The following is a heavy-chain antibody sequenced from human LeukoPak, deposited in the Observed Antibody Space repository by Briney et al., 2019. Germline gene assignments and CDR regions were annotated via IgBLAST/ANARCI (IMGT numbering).Heavy chain of an antibody. CDR2: ISGSGGST. Sequence: GRSLRLSCAASGFTFSSYAMSWVRQAPGKGLEWVSAISGSGGSTYYADSVKGRFTISRDNSKNTLYLQMNSLRAEDTAVYYCAKDLSHSSTSCYTYWGQGTLVTVSS. D-gene: IGHD2-2*02. V-gene: IGHV3-23*01. J-gene: IGHJ4*02. CDR1: GFTFSSYA. CDR3: AKDLSHSSTSCYTY.